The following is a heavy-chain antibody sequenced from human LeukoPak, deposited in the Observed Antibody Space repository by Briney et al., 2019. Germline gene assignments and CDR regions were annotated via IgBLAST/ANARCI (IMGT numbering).Heavy chain of an antibody. CDR3: ARVGYDSSGYSNRNNWFDP. J-gene: IGHJ5*02. V-gene: IGHV1-69*02. CDR1: GGTFSSYT. CDR2: IIPILGIA. Sequence: SVKVSCKASGGTFSSYTISWVRQAPGQGLEWMGRIIPILGIANYAQKFQGRVTITADKSTSTAYMELSSLRSEDTAVYYCARVGYDSSGYSNRNNWFDPWGQGTLVTVPS. D-gene: IGHD3-22*01.